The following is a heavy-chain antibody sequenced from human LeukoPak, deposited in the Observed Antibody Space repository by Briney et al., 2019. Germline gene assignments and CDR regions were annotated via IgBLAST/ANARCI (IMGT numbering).Heavy chain of an antibody. Sequence: SETLSLTCTVSGGSISSHYWTWIRQTPGKGLEYIGYIYDSGATNYNPSLRSRVRISLDTSKNQFSLELSSVTAADTAVYHCVRGSRNYYDVVLDFWGLGTRVTVSS. CDR1: GGSISSHY. D-gene: IGHD3-22*01. V-gene: IGHV4-59*11. CDR3: VRGSRNYYDVVLDF. CDR2: IYDSGAT. J-gene: IGHJ4*02.